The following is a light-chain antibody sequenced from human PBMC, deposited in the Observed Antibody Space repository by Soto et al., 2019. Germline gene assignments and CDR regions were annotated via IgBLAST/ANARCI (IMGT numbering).Light chain of an antibody. CDR3: QQTYGTPPT. CDR2: GAS. V-gene: IGKV1-39*01. CDR1: ENIRDS. Sequence: DIKMTQSPSSLSTSVGDRVTITCRASENIRDSVDWYQQKPGKAPNLLIYGASTLQGGVPSRFSGSGSATDFTLTISSLQHEDFATYYCQQTYGTPPTFGQGTKVDIK. J-gene: IGKJ1*01.